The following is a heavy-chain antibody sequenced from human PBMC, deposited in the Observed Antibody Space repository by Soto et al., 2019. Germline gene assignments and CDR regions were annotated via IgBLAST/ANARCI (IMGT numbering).Heavy chain of an antibody. J-gene: IGHJ4*02. V-gene: IGHV4-59*01. CDR2: IYYSGST. D-gene: IGHD5-12*01. CDR3: ARSSGYQDDFDY. Sequence: SETLSLTCTVSGGSISSYYWSWIRQPPGKGLEWIGYIYYSGSTNYNPSLKSRVTISVDTSKNQFSLKLSSVTAADTAVYYCARSSGYQDDFDYWGQRTPVTVSS. CDR1: GGSISSYY.